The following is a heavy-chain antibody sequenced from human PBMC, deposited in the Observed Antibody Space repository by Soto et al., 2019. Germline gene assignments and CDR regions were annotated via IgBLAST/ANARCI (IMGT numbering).Heavy chain of an antibody. Sequence: GGSLRLSCAASGFTFSSYSMNWVRQAPGKGLEWVSYISSSSSTIYYADSVKGRFTISRDNAKNSLYLQMNSLRAEDTAVYYCARGTGYSSSSFFDDWGQGTLVTVSS. J-gene: IGHJ4*02. D-gene: IGHD6-6*01. V-gene: IGHV3-48*04. CDR1: GFTFSSYS. CDR2: ISSSSSTI. CDR3: ARGTGYSSSSFFDD.